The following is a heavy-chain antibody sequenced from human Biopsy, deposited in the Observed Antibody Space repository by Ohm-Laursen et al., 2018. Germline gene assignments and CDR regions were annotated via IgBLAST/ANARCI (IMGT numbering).Heavy chain of an antibody. V-gene: IGHV4-59*08. J-gene: IGHJ3*02. D-gene: IGHD3-10*01. CDR3: GSTNRTPPIKSRVTILVDTAKIHFSLKLNSVTAADTAVYYCGRREVVITHDAFDT. CDR1: GGPIDSYY. CDR2: VYYSGST. Sequence: SETLSLTCTVSGGPIDSYYWTWIRQPPGKGLEWIGDVYYSGSTNRNTSLKRRVTLLVDTSKNKISLKLNSVTAADQAVLYCGSTNRTPPIKSRVTILVDTAKIHFSLKLNSVTAADTAVYYCGRREVVITHDAFDTWGQGTMVTVSS.